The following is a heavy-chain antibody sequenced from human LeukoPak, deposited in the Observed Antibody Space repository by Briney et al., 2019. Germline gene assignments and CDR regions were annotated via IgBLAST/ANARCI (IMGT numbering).Heavy chain of an antibody. J-gene: IGHJ4*02. CDR1: GGSISSYY. Sequence: SETLSLTCTVSGGSISSYYWSWIRQPPGKGLEWIGYIYYSGSTNYNPSLKSRVTMSVDTSKNQFSLELSSVTAADTAVYYCARVGRAGYSSSWYDGSLGYWGQGTLVTVSS. CDR3: ARVGRAGYSSSWYDGSLGY. D-gene: IGHD6-13*01. CDR2: IYYSGST. V-gene: IGHV4-59*12.